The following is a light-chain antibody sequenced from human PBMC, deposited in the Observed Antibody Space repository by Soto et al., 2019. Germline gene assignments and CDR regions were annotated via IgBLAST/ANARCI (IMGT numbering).Light chain of an antibody. Sequence: IQMTQSPSTLSASVGDRVTITCRASQSISSWLAWYQQKPGQVPKLLIVAASRLQSGVPTRFSGSGSGTEFTLTISSLQPDDFATYYCQQYNTYSAFGQGTKVDIK. CDR1: QSISSW. J-gene: IGKJ1*01. CDR3: QQYNTYSA. CDR2: AAS. V-gene: IGKV1-5*01.